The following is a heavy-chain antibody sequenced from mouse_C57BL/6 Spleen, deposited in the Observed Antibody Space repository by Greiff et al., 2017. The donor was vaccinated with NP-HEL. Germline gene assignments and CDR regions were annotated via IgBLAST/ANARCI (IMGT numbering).Heavy chain of an antibody. J-gene: IGHJ4*01. Sequence: VMLVESGAELVKPGASVKISCKASGYAFSSYWMNWVKQRPGKGLEWIGQIYPGDGDTNYNGKFKGKATLTADKSSSTAYMQLSSLTSEDSAVYFCARATDYAMDYWGQGTSVTVSS. V-gene: IGHV1-80*01. CDR3: ARATDYAMDY. CDR2: IYPGDGDT. CDR1: GYAFSSYW. D-gene: IGHD1-1*01.